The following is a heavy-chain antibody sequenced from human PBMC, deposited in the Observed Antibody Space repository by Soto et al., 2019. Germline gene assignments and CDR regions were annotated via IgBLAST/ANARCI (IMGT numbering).Heavy chain of an antibody. CDR2: ISGSGDSA. D-gene: IGHD3-9*01. CDR1: GFPFSHYA. V-gene: IGHV3-23*01. J-gene: IGHJ4*02. CDR3: ARIPHRYDALTGPGY. Sequence: GGSLRLSCTASGFPFSHYAMNWVRQGPGTRLEWVADISGSGDSARYADSVRGRFTISRDNSRDTLYLQMNSLRVDDTAVYYCARIPHRYDALTGPGYWGQGALVTVSS.